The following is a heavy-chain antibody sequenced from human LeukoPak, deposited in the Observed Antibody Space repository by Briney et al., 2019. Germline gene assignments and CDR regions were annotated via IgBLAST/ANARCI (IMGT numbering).Heavy chain of an antibody. J-gene: IGHJ6*02. Sequence: SETLSLTCTVSGGSISSYYWSWIRQPPGKGLEWIGYIYYSGSTNYNPSLKSRVTISVDTSKNQLSLKLSSVTAADTAVYYCARLGGGYYDLYYYYYYGMDVWGQGTTVTVSS. CDR2: IYYSGST. V-gene: IGHV4-59*01. D-gene: IGHD3-3*01. CDR1: GGSISSYY. CDR3: ARLGGGYYDLYYYYYYGMDV.